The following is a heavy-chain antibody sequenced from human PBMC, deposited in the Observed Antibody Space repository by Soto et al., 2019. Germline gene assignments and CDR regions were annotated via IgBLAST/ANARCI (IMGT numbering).Heavy chain of an antibody. CDR3: ARDLIAPPNYFDP. D-gene: IGHD4-4*01. Sequence: SETLSLTCTVSGGSIDSGDYYWSWIRQPPGKGLEWIGYVYYSGTTNYNPFLKSRVTLSLDKSKNQFSLKMNSVTAADTAVYYCARDLIAPPNYFDPWGHGTLVTVSS. J-gene: IGHJ5*02. CDR2: VYYSGTT. V-gene: IGHV4-61*08. CDR1: GGSIDSGDYY.